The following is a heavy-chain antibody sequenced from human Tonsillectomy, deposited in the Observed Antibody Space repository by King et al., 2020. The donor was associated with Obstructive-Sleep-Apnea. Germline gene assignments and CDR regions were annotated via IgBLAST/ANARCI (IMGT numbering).Heavy chain of an antibody. Sequence: TLKESGPTLVKPPRTLTLTCTFSGFSLSTSGVGVGWIRQPPGKALEWLALIYWNDDKRYSPSLKSRLTITKDTSKNQVVLTMTNMDPVDTATYYCAHKVTMVRGVIITGYYGMDVWGQGTTVTVSS. CDR1: GFSLSTSGVG. V-gene: IGHV2-5*01. CDR2: IYWNDDK. D-gene: IGHD3-10*01. J-gene: IGHJ6*02. CDR3: AHKVTMVRGVIITGYYGMDV.